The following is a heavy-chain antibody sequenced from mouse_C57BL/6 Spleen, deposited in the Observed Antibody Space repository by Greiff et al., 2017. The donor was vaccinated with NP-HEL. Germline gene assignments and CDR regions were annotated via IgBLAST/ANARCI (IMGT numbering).Heavy chain of an antibody. J-gene: IGHJ3*01. D-gene: IGHD1-1*01. Sequence: DVQLVESGAELVRPGASVKLSCTASGFNIKDDYMHWVKQRPEQGLEWIGWIDPENGDTEYASKFQGKATITADTSSNTAYLQLSSLTSEDTAVYYCTTGYYGSSSLAYWGQGTLVTVSA. CDR1: GFNIKDDY. CDR2: IDPENGDT. V-gene: IGHV14-4*01. CDR3: TTGYYGSSSLAY.